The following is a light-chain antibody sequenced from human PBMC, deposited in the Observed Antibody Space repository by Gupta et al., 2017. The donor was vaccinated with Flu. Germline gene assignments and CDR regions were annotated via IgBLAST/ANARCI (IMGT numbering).Light chain of an antibody. J-gene: IGKJ4*01. Sequence: EIVLTQSPATLSLSPGDRATLSCRASQSVKNYLAWYQQKPGQAPRLLIYDASTRADGIPTRFSGSGYGTDFTLTSSRREAEDFAVYYWQQRSAWLTFGGGTKVEIK. CDR3: QQRSAWLT. V-gene: IGKV3-11*01. CDR2: DAS. CDR1: QSVKNY.